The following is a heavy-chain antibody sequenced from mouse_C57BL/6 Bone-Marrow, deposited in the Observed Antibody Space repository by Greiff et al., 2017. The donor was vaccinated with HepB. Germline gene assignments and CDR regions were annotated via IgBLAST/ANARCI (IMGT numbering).Heavy chain of an antibody. Sequence: VQPQQPGPELVKPGASVKISCKAPGYSFTGYYMNWVKQSPEKSLEWIGDMNPSTGGTTYNQKLKAKATLTVDKSSSTAYMQLKSLTSEDSAVDYCGRRGDCYGSWAMEYWGQGTSVTVPS. V-gene: IGHV1-42*01. CDR3: GRRGDCYGSWAMEY. D-gene: IGHD1-1*01. J-gene: IGHJ4*01. CDR1: GYSFTGYY. CDR2: MNPSTGGT.